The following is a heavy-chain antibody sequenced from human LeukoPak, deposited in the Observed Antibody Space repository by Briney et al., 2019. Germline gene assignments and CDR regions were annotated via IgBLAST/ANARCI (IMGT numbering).Heavy chain of an antibody. J-gene: IGHJ4*02. CDR1: GGSISSYY. CDR3: ASGETYYDILTGYWGGTQFDY. D-gene: IGHD3-9*01. CDR2: IYYSGST. V-gene: IGHV4-59*08. Sequence: PSETLSLTCTVSGGSISSYYWSWIRQPPGKGLEWIGYIYYSGSTNYNPSLKSRVTISVDTSKNQFSLKLSSVTAADTAVYYCASGETYYDILTGYWGGTQFDYWGQGTLVTVSS.